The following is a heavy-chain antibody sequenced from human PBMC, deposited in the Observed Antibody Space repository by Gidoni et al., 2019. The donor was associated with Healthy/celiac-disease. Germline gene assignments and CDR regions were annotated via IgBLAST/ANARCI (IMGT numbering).Heavy chain of an antibody. CDR3: ARDDETYYDILTGYPLGHYFDY. D-gene: IGHD3-9*01. CDR1: GFTFSSYS. Sequence: EVQLVESGGGLVKPGGSLRLSCAASGFTFSSYSMNWVRQAPGKGLEWVSSISSSSSYIYYADSVKGRFTISRDNAKNSLYLQMNSLRAEDTAVYYCARDDETYYDILTGYPLGHYFDYWGQGTLVTVSS. CDR2: ISSSSSYI. V-gene: IGHV3-21*01. J-gene: IGHJ4*02.